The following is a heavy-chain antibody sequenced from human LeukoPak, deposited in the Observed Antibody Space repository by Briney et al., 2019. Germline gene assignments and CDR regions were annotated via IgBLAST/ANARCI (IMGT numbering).Heavy chain of an antibody. V-gene: IGHV4-61*02. CDR2: IYTSGST. D-gene: IGHD6-19*01. CDR1: GGSISSGSYY. Sequence: SQTLSLTCTVSGGSISSGSYYWRWPRQPAGRGLEWIARIYTSGSTNYKPSLKSRVTISVDTSKNQFSLKLSSVTAADTAVYYCARDSVAGTRAGGYYYYGMDVWGQGTTVTVSS. J-gene: IGHJ6*02. CDR3: ARDSVAGTRAGGYYYYGMDV.